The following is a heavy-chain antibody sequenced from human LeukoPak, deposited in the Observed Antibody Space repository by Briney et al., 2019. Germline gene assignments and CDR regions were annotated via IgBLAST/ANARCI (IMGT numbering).Heavy chain of an antibody. CDR2: IYYSGST. CDR3: ARDVGEQQTLGNWFDP. J-gene: IGHJ5*02. Sequence: SETLSLTCTVSGGSISSHYWSWIRQPPGKGLEWIGYIYYSGSTNYNPSLKSRVTISVDTSKNQFSLKLSSVTAADTAVYYCARDVGEQQTLGNWFDPWGQGTLVTVSS. V-gene: IGHV4-59*11. D-gene: IGHD6-13*01. CDR1: GGSISSHY.